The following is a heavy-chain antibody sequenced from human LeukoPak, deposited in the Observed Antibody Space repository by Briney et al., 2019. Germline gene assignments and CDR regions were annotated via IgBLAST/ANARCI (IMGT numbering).Heavy chain of an antibody. D-gene: IGHD6-19*01. CDR3: AKHEGAVAGYFDY. CDR2: IKQDGSEK. CDR1: GFTFSSYW. V-gene: IGHV3-7*03. Sequence: GGSLRLSCAASGFTFSSYWMSWVRQAPGKGLEWVANIKQDGSEKYYVDSVKGRFTISRDNSKNTLYLQMNSLRAEDTAVYYCAKHEGAVAGYFDYWGQGTLVTVSS. J-gene: IGHJ4*02.